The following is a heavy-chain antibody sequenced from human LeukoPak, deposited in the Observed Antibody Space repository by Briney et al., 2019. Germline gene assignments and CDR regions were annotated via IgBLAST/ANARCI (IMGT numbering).Heavy chain of an antibody. CDR2: INSDGSST. CDR3: ARYCSSTSCYGLYGMGV. V-gene: IGHV3-74*01. Sequence: GGSLRLSCAASGFTFSSYWMHWVRQAPGKGLVWVSRINSDGSSTSYADSVKGRFTISRDNAKNTLYLQMNSLRAEDTAVYYCARYCSSTSCYGLYGMGVWGQGTTVTVSS. CDR1: GFTFSSYW. D-gene: IGHD2-2*01. J-gene: IGHJ6*02.